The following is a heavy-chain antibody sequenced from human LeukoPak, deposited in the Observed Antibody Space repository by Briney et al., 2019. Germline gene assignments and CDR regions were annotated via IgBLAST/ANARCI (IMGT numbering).Heavy chain of an antibody. D-gene: IGHD1-26*01. CDR3: AKSLGAPDDY. Sequence: GGSLRLSCTASGFTFSRYWMHWVRQAPGEGLVWVSRIYSDGTSTSYPPSVKGRFTISRDNAKNTLYSRMNSLNAEDTAVYYCAKSLGAPDDYWGQGTLVTVSS. CDR1: GFTFSRYW. V-gene: IGHV3-74*01. J-gene: IGHJ4*02. CDR2: IYSDGTST.